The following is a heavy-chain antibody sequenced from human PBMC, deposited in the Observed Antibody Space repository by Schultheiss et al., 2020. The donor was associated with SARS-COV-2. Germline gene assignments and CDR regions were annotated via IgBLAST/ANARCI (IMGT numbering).Heavy chain of an antibody. CDR3: ARDRRDFWSGYPPLI. V-gene: IGHV3-30*07. CDR1: GFTFSSYA. CDR2: IWYDGSNK. J-gene: IGHJ3*02. D-gene: IGHD3-3*01. Sequence: GGSLRLSCAASGFTFSSYAMHWVRQAPGKGLEWVAVIWYDGSNKYYADSVKGRFTISRDNSKNTLYLQMNSLRAEDTAVYYCARDRRDFWSGYPPLIWGQGTMVTVSS.